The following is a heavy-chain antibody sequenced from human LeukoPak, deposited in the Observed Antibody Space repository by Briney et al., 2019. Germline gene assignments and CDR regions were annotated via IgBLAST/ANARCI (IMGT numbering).Heavy chain of an antibody. Sequence: PGGSLRLSCTVSGFTVSSNSMSWVRQAPGKGLEWVSYISSSGSTIYYADSVKGRFTISRDNAKNSLYLQMNNLRAEDTAVYYCAELGITMIGGVWGKGTTVTISS. CDR2: ISSSGSTI. V-gene: IGHV3-48*04. D-gene: IGHD3-10*02. CDR1: GFTVSSNS. CDR3: AELGITMIGGV. J-gene: IGHJ6*04.